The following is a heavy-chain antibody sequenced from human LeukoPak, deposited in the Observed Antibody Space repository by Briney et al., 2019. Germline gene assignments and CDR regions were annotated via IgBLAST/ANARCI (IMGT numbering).Heavy chain of an antibody. D-gene: IGHD6-19*01. CDR3: GEISVAGLDY. CDR2: ISYDGSNK. Sequence: GGSLRLSCAASGFTFSSYAMHWVRQAPGKGLEWVAVISYDGSNKYYADSVKGRFTISRDNSKNTLYLQMNSLRAEDTAVYYCGEISVAGLDYWGQGTLVTVSS. J-gene: IGHJ4*02. V-gene: IGHV3-30-3*01. CDR1: GFTFSSYA.